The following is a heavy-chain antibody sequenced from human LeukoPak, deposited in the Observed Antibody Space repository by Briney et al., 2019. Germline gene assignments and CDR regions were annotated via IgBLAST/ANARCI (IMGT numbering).Heavy chain of an antibody. V-gene: IGHV4-39*01. CDR1: ADSISSSSYY. D-gene: IGHD5-18*01. CDR2: TYYNGST. Sequence: SETLSLTCTVTADSISSSSYYWGWIRQPPGKGLEWIGSTYYNGSTYYNPSLKSRVTISGDTSRSQFSLKLSSVTAADTAVYYCARQWKQLWYVDYWGQGTLVTVSS. CDR3: ARQWKQLWYVDY. J-gene: IGHJ4*02.